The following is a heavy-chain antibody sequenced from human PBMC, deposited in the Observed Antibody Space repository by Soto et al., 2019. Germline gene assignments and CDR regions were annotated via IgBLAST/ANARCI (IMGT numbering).Heavy chain of an antibody. CDR2: INPKSGGT. J-gene: IGHJ2*01. V-gene: IGHV1-2*02. D-gene: IGHD6-19*01. CDR3: ARDRELYSSGWYGWWYFDL. CDR1: GYTFTGYY. Sequence: QVQLVQSGAEVKKSGASVKVSCKASGYTFTGYYMHWVRQAPGQGLEWMGWINPKSGGTNYAQKFQGRVTMTRDTSTNTPSMVSSRLRADDTAVSSCARDRELYSSGWYGWWYFDLWGRGTLVTVSS.